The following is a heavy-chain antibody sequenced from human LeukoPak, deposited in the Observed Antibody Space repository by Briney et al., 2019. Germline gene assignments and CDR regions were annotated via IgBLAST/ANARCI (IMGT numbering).Heavy chain of an antibody. CDR2: INPNGGSA. CDR1: GYTFTNYY. V-gene: IGHV1-46*01. J-gene: IGHJ4*02. Sequence: ASVKVSCKASGYTFTNYYIHWVRQAPGQGPEWTGIINPNGGSASYAQKFQGRVTLTRDTSTSTVYMELTSLTSEDTAVYYCAREGPYSDSSRSRFDSWGQGTLVTVSS. D-gene: IGHD6-6*01. CDR3: AREGPYSDSSRSRFDS.